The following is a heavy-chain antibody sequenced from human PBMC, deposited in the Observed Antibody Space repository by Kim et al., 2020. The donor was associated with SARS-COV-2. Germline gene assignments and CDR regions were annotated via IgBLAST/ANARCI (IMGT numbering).Heavy chain of an antibody. CDR2: IWYDGSNK. V-gene: IGHV3-33*01. J-gene: IGHJ5*02. CDR1: GFTFSSYG. Sequence: GGSLRLSCAASGFTFSSYGMHWVRQAPGKGLEWVAVIWYDGSNKYYADSVKGRFTISGDNSKNTLYLQMNSLRAEDTAVYYCARPTEGVYYGGNSGAGWFATWGERTLVTVSS. CDR3: ARPTEGVYYGGNSGAGWFAT. D-gene: IGHD4-17*01.